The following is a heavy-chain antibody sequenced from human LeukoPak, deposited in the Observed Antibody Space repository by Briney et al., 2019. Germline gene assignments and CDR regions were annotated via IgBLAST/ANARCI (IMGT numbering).Heavy chain of an antibody. CDR1: GLTFSNYG. V-gene: IGHV3-23*01. CDR2: ISASGATM. CDR3: AKYGAYDPYFDN. J-gene: IGHJ4*02. Sequence: QPGGSLRLSCAASGLTFSNYGMSWVRQAPGKGLEGVSSISASGATMYNANSVKGRFTISRDNSRHTLYLQMNSLSADDTAIYYCAKYGAYDPYFDNWGQGTLVTVSS. D-gene: IGHD4-17*01.